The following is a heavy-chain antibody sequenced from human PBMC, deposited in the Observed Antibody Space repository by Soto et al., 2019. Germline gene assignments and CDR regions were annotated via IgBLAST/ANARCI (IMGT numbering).Heavy chain of an antibody. J-gene: IGHJ4*02. Sequence: ASLKVSCKASGYTFTSYAMQWVRQAPGQRLEWMGWINAGNGNTKYSQKFQGRVTITRDTSASTAYMELSSLRSEDTAVYYCARTAPSITGTFDYWGQGTLVTVSS. CDR1: GYTFTSYA. V-gene: IGHV1-3*01. CDR2: INAGNGNT. D-gene: IGHD1-20*01. CDR3: ARTAPSITGTFDY.